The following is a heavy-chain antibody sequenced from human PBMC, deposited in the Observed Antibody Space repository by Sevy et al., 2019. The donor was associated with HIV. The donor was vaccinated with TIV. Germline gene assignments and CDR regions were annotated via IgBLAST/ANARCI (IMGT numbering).Heavy chain of an antibody. V-gene: IGHV4-38-2*01. CDR3: ARIGGSHRYFDN. CDR2: MYHTGGA. D-gene: IGHD3-16*01. J-gene: IGHJ4*02. CDR1: GYSISSGFY. Sequence: SETLSLKCSVSGYSISSGFYWGWIRQSPGEGLEWIGSMYHTGGAFYTQSIKRRVTISLDTSKNQFSLKLTSMTAADTAIYYCARIGGSHRYFDNWGQGTLVTVSS.